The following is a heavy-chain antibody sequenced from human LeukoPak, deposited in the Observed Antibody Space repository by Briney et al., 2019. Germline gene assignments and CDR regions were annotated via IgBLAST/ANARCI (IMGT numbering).Heavy chain of an antibody. V-gene: IGHV3-7*01. CDR3: ASGWGPMVVSY. CDR2: IKQDGTEK. CDR1: GFTSSNSW. D-gene: IGHD2-15*01. J-gene: IGHJ4*02. Sequence: GGSLRLSXAAPGFTSSNSWMIWVRQAPGKGLEWVANIKQDGTEKHFVDSVEGRFTISRDNAKNSLYLQMNSLRVEDTAMYYCASGWGPMVVSYWGQGTLVTVSS.